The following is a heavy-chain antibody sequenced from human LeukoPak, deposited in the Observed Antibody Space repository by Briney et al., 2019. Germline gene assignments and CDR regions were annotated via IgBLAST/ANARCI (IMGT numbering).Heavy chain of an antibody. D-gene: IGHD3-22*01. J-gene: IGHJ3*02. CDR3: ARSSDSSGYYWVLGGDAFDI. V-gene: IGHV1-18*01. CDR2: ISAYNGNT. CDR1: GYTFTSYG. Sequence: ASVKVSCKASGYTFTSYGISWVRQAPGQGLEWMGWISAYNGNTNYAQKLQGRVTMTTDTSMSTAYMELRSLRSDDTAVYYCARSSDSSGYYWVLGGDAFDIWGQGTMVTVSS.